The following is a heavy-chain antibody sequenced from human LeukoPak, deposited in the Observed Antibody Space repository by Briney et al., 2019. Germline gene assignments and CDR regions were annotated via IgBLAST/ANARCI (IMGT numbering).Heavy chain of an antibody. V-gene: IGHV1-18*01. D-gene: IGHD3-22*01. J-gene: IGHJ5*02. Sequence: GASVKVSCKASGYTFTSYGISWVRQAPGQGLEWMGWISAYNGNTNYAQKLQGRVTMTTDTSTSTAYMELRSLRSDDTAVYYCARDLGYYDSSGPSGWFDPWGQGTLVTVSS. CDR1: GYTFTSYG. CDR3: ARDLGYYDSSGPSGWFDP. CDR2: ISAYNGNT.